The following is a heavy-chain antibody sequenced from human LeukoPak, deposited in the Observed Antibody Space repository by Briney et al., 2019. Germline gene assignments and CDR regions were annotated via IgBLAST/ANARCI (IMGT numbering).Heavy chain of an antibody. CDR2: ISSSSSYI. CDR3: ARDFCSGGSCSGDY. J-gene: IGHJ4*02. CDR1: GFTFSSYS. Sequence: RAGGSLRLSCAASGFTFSSYSMNWVRQAPGKGLEWVSSISSSSSYIYYADSVKGRFTISRDNAKNSLYLQMNSLRAEDTAVYYCARDFCSGGSCSGDYWGQGTLVTVSS. D-gene: IGHD2-15*01. V-gene: IGHV3-21*01.